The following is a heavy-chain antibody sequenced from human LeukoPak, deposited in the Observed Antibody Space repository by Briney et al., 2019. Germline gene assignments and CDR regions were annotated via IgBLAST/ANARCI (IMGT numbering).Heavy chain of an antibody. CDR1: GYTFTSNA. D-gene: IGHD3-22*01. CDR3: ARDPRPLDYYDSRGFDP. Sequence: ASVKVSCKTSGYTFTSNAISWVRQAPGQGLEWMGWISAYSGNTNYAQKFQGRVTMTTDTSTSTAYMELRSLRSDDTAVYYCARDPRPLDYYDSRGFDPWGQGTLVTVSS. CDR2: ISAYSGNT. J-gene: IGHJ5*02. V-gene: IGHV1-18*01.